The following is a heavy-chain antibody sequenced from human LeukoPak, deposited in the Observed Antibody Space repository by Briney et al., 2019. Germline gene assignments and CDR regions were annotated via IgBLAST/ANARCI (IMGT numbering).Heavy chain of an antibody. J-gene: IGHJ4*02. CDR3: ARDPGYDILTGYSWYYFDY. CDR1: GYTFTGYY. D-gene: IGHD3-9*01. V-gene: IGHV1-2*02. CDR2: INPNSGGT. Sequence: ASVKVSCKASGYTFTGYYMHWVRQAPGQGLEWMGWINPNSGGTNCAQKFQGRVTMTRDTSISTAYMELSRLRSDDTAVYYCARDPGYDILTGYSWYYFDYWGQGTLVTVSS.